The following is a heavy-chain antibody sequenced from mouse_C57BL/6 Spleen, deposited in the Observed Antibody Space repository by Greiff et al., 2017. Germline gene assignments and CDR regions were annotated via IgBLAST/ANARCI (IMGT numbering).Heavy chain of an antibody. J-gene: IGHJ4*01. CDR1: GFTFSDYG. CDR2: ISSGSSTI. Sequence: EVHLVESGGGLVKPGGSLKLSCAASGFTFSDYGMHWVRQAPEKGLEWVAYISSGSSTIYYADTVKGRFTISRDNAKNTLFLQMTSLRSEDTAMYYCAKGNYEGAMDYWGQGTSVTVSS. CDR3: AKGNYEGAMDY. D-gene: IGHD2-1*01. V-gene: IGHV5-17*01.